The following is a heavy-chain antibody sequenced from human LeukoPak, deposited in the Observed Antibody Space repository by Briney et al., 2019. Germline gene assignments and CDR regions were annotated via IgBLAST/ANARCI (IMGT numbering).Heavy chain of an antibody. V-gene: IGHV4-39*07. CDR1: GGSISSSSYY. J-gene: IGHJ6*03. D-gene: IGHD3-16*01. Sequence: SETLSLTCTVSGGSISSSSYYWGWIRQPPGKGLEWIGSIYYSGSTYYNPSLKSRVTISVDTSKNQFSLKLSSVTAADTAVYYCARETSQKGAHYMDVWGKGTTVTISS. CDR2: IYYSGST. CDR3: ARETSQKGAHYMDV.